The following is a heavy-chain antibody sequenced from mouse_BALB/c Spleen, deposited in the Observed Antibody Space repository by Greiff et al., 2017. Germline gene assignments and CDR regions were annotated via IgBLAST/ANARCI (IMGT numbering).Heavy chain of an antibody. CDR1: GFTFSSYA. J-gene: IGHJ3*01. CDR3: AREGVYDGYSWFAY. Sequence: DVKLVESGGGLVKPGGSLKLSCAASGFTFSSYAMSWVRQTPEKRLEWVASISSGGSTYYPDSVKGRFTISRDNARNILYLQMSSLRSEDTAMYYCAREGVYDGYSWFAYWGQGTLVTVSA. D-gene: IGHD2-3*01. CDR2: ISSGGST. V-gene: IGHV5-6-5*01.